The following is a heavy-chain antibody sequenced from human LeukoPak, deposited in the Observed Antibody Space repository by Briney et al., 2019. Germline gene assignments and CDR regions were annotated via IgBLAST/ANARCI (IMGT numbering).Heavy chain of an antibody. CDR2: ISYDGSNK. J-gene: IGHJ6*02. D-gene: IGHD3-10*01. Sequence: PGGSLRLSCAASGFTFSSYGMHWVRQAPGKGLEWVAVISYDGSNKYYADSVKGRFTISRDNSKNTLYLQMDSLRAEDTAVYYCAKDRHSSSPLWFEELLYDYYYGMDVWGQGTTVTVSS. CDR1: GFTFSSYG. CDR3: AKDRHSSSPLWFEELLYDYYYGMDV. V-gene: IGHV3-30*18.